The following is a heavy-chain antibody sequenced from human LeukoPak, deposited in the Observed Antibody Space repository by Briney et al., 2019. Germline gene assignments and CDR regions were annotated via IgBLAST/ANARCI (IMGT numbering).Heavy chain of an antibody. Sequence: PGGSLRLSCAASGFTFSSYWMHWVRQAPGKGLVWVSRITSDGSSTSYAESVKGRFTISRDNAKNTLYLQMNSLRVEDTAVYYCVRDSVHGFYDSSGFSALLDYWGQGTLVTVSS. J-gene: IGHJ4*02. CDR1: GFTFSSYW. CDR2: ITSDGSST. D-gene: IGHD3-22*01. CDR3: VRDSVHGFYDSSGFSALLDY. V-gene: IGHV3-74*01.